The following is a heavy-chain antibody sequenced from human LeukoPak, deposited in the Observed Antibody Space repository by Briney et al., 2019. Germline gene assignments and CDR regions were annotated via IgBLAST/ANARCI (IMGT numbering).Heavy chain of an antibody. J-gene: IGHJ4*02. CDR1: GFTFSSYA. Sequence: PGRSLRLSCAASGFTFSSYAMHWVRQAPGKGLEWVAVISYDGSNKYYADSVKGRFTISRDNSKNTLYLQMNSLRADDTAVYYCARVGYSSGWRAPDFDYWGQGTLVTVSS. D-gene: IGHD6-19*01. V-gene: IGHV3-30*04. CDR3: ARVGYSSGWRAPDFDY. CDR2: ISYDGSNK.